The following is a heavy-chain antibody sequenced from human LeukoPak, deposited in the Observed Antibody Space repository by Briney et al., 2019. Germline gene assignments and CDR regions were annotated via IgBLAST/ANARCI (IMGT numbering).Heavy chain of an antibody. D-gene: IGHD3-22*01. Sequence: PGRSLRLSCAASGFTFSSYAMHWVRQVPGKGLEWVAVISYDGSNKYYADSVKGRFTISRDNSKNTLYLQMNSLRAEDTAVYYCARPLIVVVINDAFDIWGQGTMVTVSS. CDR1: GFTFSSYA. J-gene: IGHJ3*02. CDR3: ARPLIVVVINDAFDI. V-gene: IGHV3-30-3*01. CDR2: ISYDGSNK.